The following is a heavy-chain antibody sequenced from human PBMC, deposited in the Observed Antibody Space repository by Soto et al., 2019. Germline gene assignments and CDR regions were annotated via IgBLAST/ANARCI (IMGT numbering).Heavy chain of an antibody. J-gene: IGHJ6*02. D-gene: IGHD6-19*01. Sequence: QVQLVQSGAEVKKPGASVKVSCKASGYTFTSYDINWVRQATGQGLKWMGWMNPNSGNTGYAQKFQGRVTMTRNTSISTAYMELSSLRSEDTAVYYCARPPIAVAGTSSYYYYGMDVWGQGTTVSVSS. CDR1: GYTFTSYD. V-gene: IGHV1-8*01. CDR2: MNPNSGNT. CDR3: ARPPIAVAGTSSYYYYGMDV.